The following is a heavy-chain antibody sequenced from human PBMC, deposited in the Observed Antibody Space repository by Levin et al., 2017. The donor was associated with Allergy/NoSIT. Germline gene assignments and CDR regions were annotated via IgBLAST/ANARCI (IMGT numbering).Heavy chain of an antibody. J-gene: IGHJ4*02. D-gene: IGHD2-2*01. CDR3: ARRVGCTITSCSYYFDY. Sequence: LSLTCAGSGFSFSTYPMHWVRQAPGKGLEWVAVISDDGSNKYYADSVKGRFTISRDNSKNTLYLQMNSLRAEDTAVYYCARRVGCTITSCSYYFDYWGQGTLVTVSS. CDR2: ISDDGSNK. V-gene: IGHV3-30*04. CDR1: GFSFSTYP.